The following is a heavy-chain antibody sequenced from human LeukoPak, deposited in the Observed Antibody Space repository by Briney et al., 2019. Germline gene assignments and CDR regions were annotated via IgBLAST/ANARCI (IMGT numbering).Heavy chain of an antibody. CDR3: AKDFRIGYSAHFDY. D-gene: IGHD2-21*01. CDR1: GFTFRSHA. CDR2: IYENGGTT. Sequence: GGSLRLSCVGSGFTFRSHAMSWVRQAPEKGLEFVSGIYENGGTTYYADPVKGRFSISRDNSKNTLYLQMDSLRGEDTAVYYCAKDFRIGYSAHFDYWGQGALVTVSS. V-gene: IGHV3-23*01. J-gene: IGHJ4*02.